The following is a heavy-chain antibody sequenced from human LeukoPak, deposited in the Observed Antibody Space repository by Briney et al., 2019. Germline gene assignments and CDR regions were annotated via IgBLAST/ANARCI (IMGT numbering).Heavy chain of an antibody. CDR3: ASSAYESSGYGGYYMDV. Sequence: PSETLSLTCTVSGGSISSSSYYWGWIRQPPGKGLEWIGSIYYSGSTYYNPSLKSLVTISVDTSKNQFSLKLSSVTAADTAVYYCASSAYESSGYGGYYMDVWGKGTTVTVSS. D-gene: IGHD3-22*01. CDR1: GGSISSSSYY. V-gene: IGHV4-39*07. J-gene: IGHJ6*03. CDR2: IYYSGST.